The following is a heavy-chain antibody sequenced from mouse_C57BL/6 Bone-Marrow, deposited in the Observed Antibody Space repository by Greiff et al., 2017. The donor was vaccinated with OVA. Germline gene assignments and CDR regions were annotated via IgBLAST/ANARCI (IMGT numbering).Heavy chain of an antibody. CDR1: GLDFSRYW. CDR3: ARGRCHYYGSSYLLDFDV. D-gene: IGHD1-1*01. Sequence: EVQRVESGGGLVQPGGSLKLSCAASGLDFSRYWMSWVRRAPGKGLEWIGEIIPDSSTINYAPSLKDKFIISRDNAKNTLYLQRSKVRSEDTALYYCARGRCHYYGSSYLLDFDVWGTGTTVTVSS. V-gene: IGHV4-1*01. CDR2: IIPDSSTI. J-gene: IGHJ1*03.